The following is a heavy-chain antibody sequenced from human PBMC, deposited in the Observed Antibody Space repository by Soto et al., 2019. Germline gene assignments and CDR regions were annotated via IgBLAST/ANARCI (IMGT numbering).Heavy chain of an antibody. D-gene: IGHD6-6*01. V-gene: IGHV3-53*01. Sequence: EVQLVESGGGLIQPGGSLRLSCAASGFTVSSNYMSWVRQAPGKGLEWVSVIYSGGSTYYADSVKGRFTISRDNSKNTLYLQMNSLRAEDTAVYYCASGIAARRYYYGMDVWGQGTTVTVSS. CDR1: GFTVSSNY. CDR3: ASGIAARRYYYGMDV. J-gene: IGHJ6*02. CDR2: IYSGGST.